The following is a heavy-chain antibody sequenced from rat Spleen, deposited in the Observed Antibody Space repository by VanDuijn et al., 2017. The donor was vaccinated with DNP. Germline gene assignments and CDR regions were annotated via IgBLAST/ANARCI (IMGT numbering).Heavy chain of an antibody. CDR1: GFSFNDYY. CDR2: ISYDGSII. D-gene: IGHD1-11*01. CDR3: GRDEGSYYYAMDA. Sequence: EVQLVESGGGLVQPGRSLKLSCAASGFSFNDYYMAWVRQAPKKGLEWVASISYDGSIIYYGDSVKGRFTISRDNAKSTLYVQMNSLRSEDTATYSCGRDEGSYYYAMDAWGQGTSVTVSS. J-gene: IGHJ4*01. V-gene: IGHV5-22*01.